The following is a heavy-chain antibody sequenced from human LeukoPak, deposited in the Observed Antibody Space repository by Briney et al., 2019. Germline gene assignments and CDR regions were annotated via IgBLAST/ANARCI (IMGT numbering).Heavy chain of an antibody. J-gene: IGHJ4*02. Sequence: SVKVSCKASGGTFSSYAISWVRQAPGQGLEWMGRIIPIFGTANYAQKFQGRVTITTDGSTSTAYMELSSLRSEDTAVYYCAGEANNYYYDSSGYIFDYWGQGTLVTVSS. V-gene: IGHV1-69*05. CDR2: IIPIFGTA. CDR1: GGTFSSYA. D-gene: IGHD3-22*01. CDR3: AGEANNYYYDSSGYIFDY.